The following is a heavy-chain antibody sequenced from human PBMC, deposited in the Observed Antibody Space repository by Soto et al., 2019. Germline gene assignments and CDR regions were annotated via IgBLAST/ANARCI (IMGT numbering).Heavy chain of an antibody. V-gene: IGHV3-30*18. J-gene: IGHJ4*02. D-gene: IGHD2-15*01. CDR3: AKDDTRSGGSCFNY. CDR2: ISYDGSNK. Sequence: GSLRLSCAASGFTFSSYGMHWVRQAPGKGLEWVAVISYDGSNKYYADSVKGRFTISRDNSKNTLYLQMNSLRAEDTAVYYCAKDDTRSGGSCFNYWGQGTRVNVSS. CDR1: GFTFSSYG.